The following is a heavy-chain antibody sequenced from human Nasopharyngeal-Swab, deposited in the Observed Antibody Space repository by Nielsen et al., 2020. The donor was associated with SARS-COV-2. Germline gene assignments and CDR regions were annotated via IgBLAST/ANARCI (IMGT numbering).Heavy chain of an antibody. CDR2: ISSNGGST. CDR3: VKFLAGGGDHYYYGMDV. J-gene: IGHJ6*02. V-gene: IGHV3-64D*08. Sequence: VRQAPGKGLEYVSAISSNGGSTYYADSMKGRFTISRDNSKNTLYLQMSSLRAEDTAVYYCVKFLAGGGDHYYYGMDVWGQGTTVTVSS. D-gene: IGHD2-8*02.